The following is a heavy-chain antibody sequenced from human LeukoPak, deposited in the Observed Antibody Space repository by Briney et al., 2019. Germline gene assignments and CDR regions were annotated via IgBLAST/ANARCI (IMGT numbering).Heavy chain of an antibody. CDR2: INHRGTT. D-gene: IGHD6-13*01. J-gene: IGHJ5*02. CDR3: ARFVAAAGTFSRTGNWFDP. Sequence: SETLSLTCTVSGGSISSSSYYWSWIRQPPGEGLEWIGEINHRGTTNYNPSLKSRVTISVDTSKNQFSLKLSSVTAADTAVYYCARFVAAAGTFSRTGNWFDPWGQGTLVSVSS. V-gene: IGHV4-39*07. CDR1: GGSISSSSYY.